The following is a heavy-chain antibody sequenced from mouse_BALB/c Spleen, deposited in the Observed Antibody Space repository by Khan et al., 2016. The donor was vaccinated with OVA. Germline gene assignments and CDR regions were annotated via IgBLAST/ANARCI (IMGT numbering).Heavy chain of an antibody. CDR2: IYPGDGDT. V-gene: IGHV1-87*01. CDR3: ARGPQQSDFDY. Sequence: VELVESGAELARPGASVKLSCKASGYTFTSYWMQWVKQRPGQGLEWIGAIYPGDGDTSYTQKFKGKATLTADKSSSTAYMQLSSLASDDSAVYYCARGPQQSDFDYWGQGTTVTVSS. CDR1: GYTFTSYW. J-gene: IGHJ2*01.